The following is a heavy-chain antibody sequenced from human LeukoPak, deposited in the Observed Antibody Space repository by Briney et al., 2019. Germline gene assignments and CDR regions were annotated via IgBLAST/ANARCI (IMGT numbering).Heavy chain of an antibody. D-gene: IGHD2-2*01. Sequence: GGSLRLSCAASGYTFSSYAMNWVRQAPGKGLEWVSATGSTGVSTFYADSVKGRFTVSRDNSKNTLSLQMNSLRAEDTAVYYCAKDPGVVPAHYFDYWGQGILVTVSS. V-gene: IGHV3-23*01. CDR3: AKDPGVVPAHYFDY. J-gene: IGHJ4*02. CDR1: GYTFSSYA. CDR2: TGSTGVST.